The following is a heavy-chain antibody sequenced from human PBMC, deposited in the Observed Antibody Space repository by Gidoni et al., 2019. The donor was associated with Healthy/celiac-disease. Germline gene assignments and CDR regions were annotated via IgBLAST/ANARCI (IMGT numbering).Heavy chain of an antibody. CDR1: GFSLSTIGVG. J-gene: IGHJ4*02. V-gene: IGHV2-5*01. D-gene: IGHD6-13*01. CDR2: IYWNDDK. Sequence: QITLKESGPTLVKPTQTLTLTCTFSGFSLSTIGVGVGWIRQPPGKALEWLALIYWNDDKRYSPSLKSRLTITKDTSKNQVVLTMTNMDPVDTATYYCAHRVTSRSWYAYYFDYWGQGTLVTVSS. CDR3: AHRVTSRSWYAYYFDY.